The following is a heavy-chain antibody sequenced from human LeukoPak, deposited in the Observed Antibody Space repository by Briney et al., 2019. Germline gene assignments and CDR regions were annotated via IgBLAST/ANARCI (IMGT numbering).Heavy chain of an antibody. CDR1: GGSISSHY. CDR2: IYYSGST. J-gene: IGHJ4*02. CDR3: AREGRYGGYYLDY. V-gene: IGHV4-59*11. Sequence: SETLSLTCTVSGGSISSHYWSWIRQPPGKGLEWIGYIYYSGSTNYNPSLKSRVTISVDTSKNQFSLKLSSVTAADTAVYYCAREGRYGGYYLDYWGQGTLVTVSS. D-gene: IGHD3-10*01.